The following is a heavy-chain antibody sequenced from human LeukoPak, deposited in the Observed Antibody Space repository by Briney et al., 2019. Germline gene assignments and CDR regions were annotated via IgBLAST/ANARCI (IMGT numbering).Heavy chain of an antibody. CDR2: IYYSGST. V-gene: IGHV4-59*01. J-gene: IGHJ5*02. Sequence: SETLSLTCTVSGGSISSYYWSWIRQPPGKGLEWIGYIYYSGSTNYNPSLKSRVTISVDTSKNQFSLKLSSVTAADTAVYYCARWGQYYGDHSRFDPWGQGTLVTVSS. CDR3: ARWGQYYGDHSRFDP. D-gene: IGHD4-17*01. CDR1: GGSISSYY.